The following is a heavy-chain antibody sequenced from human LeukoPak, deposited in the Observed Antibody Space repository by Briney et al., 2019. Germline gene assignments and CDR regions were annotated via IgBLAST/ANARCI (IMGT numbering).Heavy chain of an antibody. Sequence: PVGSLRLSSAASGFTFTTYTMSCVRQAPGKRLECVSTIGGAGGSTYYADSVKGRFTISRDNSKNTLYLQMNSLRAEDTALYYCAKQTDSSAWYLGFDYWGQGTLVTVSS. CDR1: GFTFTTYT. V-gene: IGHV3-23*01. J-gene: IGHJ4*02. CDR3: AKQTDSSAWYLGFDY. D-gene: IGHD6-19*01. CDR2: IGGAGGST.